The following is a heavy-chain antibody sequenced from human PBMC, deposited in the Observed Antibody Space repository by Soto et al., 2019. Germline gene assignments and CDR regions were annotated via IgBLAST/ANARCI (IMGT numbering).Heavy chain of an antibody. Sequence: ASVKVSCKASGGTFSSYTISWVRQAPGQGLEWMGRIIPILGIANYAQKFQGRVTITADKSTSTAYMELSSLRSEDTAVYYCARGITGTTGEIDYWGQGTLVTVSS. V-gene: IGHV1-69*02. CDR1: GGTFSSYT. CDR3: ARGITGTTGEIDY. D-gene: IGHD1-7*01. J-gene: IGHJ4*02. CDR2: IIPILGIA.